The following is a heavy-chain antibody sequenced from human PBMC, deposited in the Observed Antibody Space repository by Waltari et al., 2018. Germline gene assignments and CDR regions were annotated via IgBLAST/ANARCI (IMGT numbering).Heavy chain of an antibody. J-gene: IGHJ4*02. V-gene: IGHV1-8*01. Sequence: QVQLVQSGAEVKEPGASVKVSCKASGYTFSTYDINWVRQATGQGLEWMGCMNHNSGNTGYEPKFQGRVTMTRDTSISTAYMGLSSLRSDDTAVYYCARGSRLGSGTFFPTATDNWAQGTPVTVSS. CDR2: MNHNSGNT. CDR1: GYTFSTYD. CDR3: ARGSRLGSGTFFPTATDN. D-gene: IGHD3-10*01.